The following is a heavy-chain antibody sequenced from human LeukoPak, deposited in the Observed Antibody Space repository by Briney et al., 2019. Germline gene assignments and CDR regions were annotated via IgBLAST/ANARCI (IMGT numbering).Heavy chain of an antibody. V-gene: IGHV3-23*01. CDR3: AKSWQMATVVTPFDY. Sequence: GGSLRLSYAASGFTFNNYAMSWVRRAPGKGLEWVSGISVSGGTTYYADSVKGRFTISRDNSKNTVSVQMNSLRAEDTAVYYCAKSWQMATVVTPFDYWGQGTLVTVSS. CDR2: ISVSGGTT. D-gene: IGHD4-23*01. CDR1: GFTFNNYA. J-gene: IGHJ4*02.